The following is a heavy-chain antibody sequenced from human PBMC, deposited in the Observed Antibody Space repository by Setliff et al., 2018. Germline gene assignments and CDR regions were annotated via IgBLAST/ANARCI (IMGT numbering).Heavy chain of an antibody. CDR3: ARDGNNWNDLDY. J-gene: IGHJ4*01. Sequence: ASVKVSCKASGYTFTNYGISWVRQAPGQGLEWMGWISAYNGNINYVQKFQGRVTMTTDTSTRKAYMQMNSLRVEDTALYYCARDGNNWNDLDYWGHGTLVTVSS. D-gene: IGHD1-20*01. V-gene: IGHV1-18*01. CDR1: GYTFTNYG. CDR2: ISAYNGNI.